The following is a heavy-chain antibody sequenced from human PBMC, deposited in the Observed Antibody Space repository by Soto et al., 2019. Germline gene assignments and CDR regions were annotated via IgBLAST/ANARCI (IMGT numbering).Heavy chain of an antibody. Sequence: GGRRSILKKSWIRQPPGKGLEWIGYIYYSGSTNYNPSLKSRVTITVDTSKNQFSLKLSSVTAADTGVYYFARGANILFSPGGGIRYWGQVT. J-gene: IGHJ1*01. CDR3: ARGANILFSPGGGIRY. D-gene: IGHD3-16*01. CDR2: IYYSGST. V-gene: IGHV4-59*01. CDR1: GGRRSILK.